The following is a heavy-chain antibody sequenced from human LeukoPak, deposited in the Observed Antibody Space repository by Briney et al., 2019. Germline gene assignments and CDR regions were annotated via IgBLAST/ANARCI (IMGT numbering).Heavy chain of an antibody. CDR2: IDWDDDK. J-gene: IGHJ3*02. D-gene: IGHD3-10*01. CDR3: ARIIEVVGFGELYDAFDI. V-gene: IGHV2-70*11. Sequence: SGPTLVNPTQTITLTCTFSGFSLSTSGMCVSWIRQPPGKALEWLARIDWDDDKYYSTSLKTRLTISKGTSKNQVVLTMTNMDPVDTATYYCARIIEVVGFGELYDAFDIWGQGTMVTVSS. CDR1: GFSLSTSGMC.